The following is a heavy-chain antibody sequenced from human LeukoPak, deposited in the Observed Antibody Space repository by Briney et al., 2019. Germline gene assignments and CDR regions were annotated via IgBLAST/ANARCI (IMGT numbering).Heavy chain of an antibody. Sequence: PGGSLRLSCAASGFTFDDYAMHWVRQAPGKGLEWVSGISWNSGSIGYADSVKGRFTISRDNAKNSLYLQMNSLRAEDTALYYCAKGLYYDFWSGYYLDYWGQGTLVTVSS. V-gene: IGHV3-9*01. CDR3: AKGLYYDFWSGYYLDY. CDR1: GFTFDDYA. D-gene: IGHD3-3*01. CDR2: ISWNSGSI. J-gene: IGHJ4*02.